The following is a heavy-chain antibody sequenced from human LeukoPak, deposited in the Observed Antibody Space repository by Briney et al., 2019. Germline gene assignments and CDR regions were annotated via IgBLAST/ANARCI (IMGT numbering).Heavy chain of an antibody. V-gene: IGHV1-2*02. D-gene: IGHD6-13*01. J-gene: IGHJ6*03. CDR1: GYTFTTYA. CDR3: ATFNSSSWFRYYYYYMDV. CDR2: INPNSGGT. Sequence: ASVKVSCKASGYTFTTYAMNWVRQAPGQGLEWMGWINPNSGGTNYAQKFQGRVTMTRDTSISTAYMELSRLRSDDTAVYYCATFNSSSWFRYYYYYMDVWGKGTTVTVSS.